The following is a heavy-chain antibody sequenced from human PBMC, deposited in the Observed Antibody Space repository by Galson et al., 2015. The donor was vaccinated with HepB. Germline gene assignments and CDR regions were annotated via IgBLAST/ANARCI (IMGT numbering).Heavy chain of an antibody. V-gene: IGHV1-18*01. Sequence: SVKVSCKVSGYTLTELSMHWVRQAPGKGLEWMGWISAYNGNTNYAQKLQGRVTMTTDTSTSTAYMELRSLRSDDTAVYYCVSQATYSSSSMAAFDIWGQGTMVTVSS. CDR1: GYTLTELS. D-gene: IGHD6-6*01. CDR2: ISAYNGNT. J-gene: IGHJ3*02. CDR3: VSQATYSSSSMAAFDI.